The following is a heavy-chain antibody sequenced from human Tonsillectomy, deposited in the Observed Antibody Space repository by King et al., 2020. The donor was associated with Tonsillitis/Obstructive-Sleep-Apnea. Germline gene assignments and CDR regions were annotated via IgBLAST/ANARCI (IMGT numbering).Heavy chain of an antibody. Sequence: TLKESGPTLVKPTQTLTLTCTFSGFSLSTSGVGVAWIRQPPGKALEWLALIYWDDDKRYSPSLKSRLTITKDTSKNQVVLTMTNMDPVDTATNYCARTSRGYCSSTSCYKGSFDYWGQGTLVTVSS. V-gene: IGHV2-5*02. D-gene: IGHD2-2*02. CDR1: GFSLSTSGVG. CDR2: IYWDDDK. J-gene: IGHJ4*02. CDR3: ARTSRGYCSSTSCYKGSFDY.